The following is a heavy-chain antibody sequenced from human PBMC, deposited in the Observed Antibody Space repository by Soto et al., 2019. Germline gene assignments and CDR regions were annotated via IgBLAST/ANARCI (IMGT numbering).Heavy chain of an antibody. D-gene: IGHD3-10*01. J-gene: IGHJ4*02. CDR3: AKDLGYYGSGSYKY. Sequence: GGSLRLSCAASGFTFSSYAMSWVRQAPGKGLEWVSAISGSGGSTYYADSVKGRFTISRDNSKNTLYLQVNSLRAEDTAVYYCAKDLGYYGSGSYKYWGQGTLVTVSS. V-gene: IGHV3-23*01. CDR2: ISGSGGST. CDR1: GFTFSSYA.